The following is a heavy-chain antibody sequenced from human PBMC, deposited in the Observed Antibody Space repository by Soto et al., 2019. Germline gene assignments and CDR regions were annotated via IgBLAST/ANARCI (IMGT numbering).Heavy chain of an antibody. V-gene: IGHV3-30-3*01. Sequence: QVQLVESGGGVVQPGRSLRVSCAASGFTFSNYAMRWVRQAPGKGLEWVAVISYDGSNQFYADSVKGRFTISRDSSKSTLYLQMNNLRDEDTAVYYCARDRVYYYDSSGYYNFDYWGQGTLVTVSS. CDR3: ARDRVYYYDSSGYYNFDY. CDR1: GFTFSNYA. J-gene: IGHJ4*02. D-gene: IGHD3-22*01. CDR2: ISYDGSNQ.